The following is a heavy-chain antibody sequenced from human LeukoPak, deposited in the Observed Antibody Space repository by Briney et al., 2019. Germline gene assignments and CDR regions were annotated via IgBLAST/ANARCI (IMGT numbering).Heavy chain of an antibody. D-gene: IGHD3-22*01. CDR1: GFTFSNYA. V-gene: IGHV3-7*01. CDR3: ATYSSLNRREFQY. CDR2: IKTDGSEK. J-gene: IGHJ1*01. Sequence: GGSLRLSCAASGFTFSNYAMNWVRQAPGKGLQWVANIKTDGSEKYYVDSVKGRFTISRDNAKNSLYLQMNSLRAEDTAVYYCATYSSLNRREFQYWGQGTLLTVSS.